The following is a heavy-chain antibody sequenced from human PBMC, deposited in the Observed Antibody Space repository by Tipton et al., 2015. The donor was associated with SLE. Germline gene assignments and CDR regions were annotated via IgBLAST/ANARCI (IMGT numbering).Heavy chain of an antibody. J-gene: IGHJ3*02. CDR2: IYYSGST. Sequence: TLSLTCIVFGGSISDGYWNWIRQPPGKGLEWIGYIYYSGSTNYNPSLKSRVTMSVDTSQNQLSLRLSSVTAADTAVYYCARVHWKGDAFDIWGQGTMVTVSS. D-gene: IGHD1-1*01. CDR3: ARVHWKGDAFDI. V-gene: IGHV4-59*01. CDR1: GGSISDGY.